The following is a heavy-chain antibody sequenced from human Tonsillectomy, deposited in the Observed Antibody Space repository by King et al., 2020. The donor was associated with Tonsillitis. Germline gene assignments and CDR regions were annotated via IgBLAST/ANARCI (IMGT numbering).Heavy chain of an antibody. Sequence: VQLQESGPGLVKPSETLSLTCTVSGDSISSYYWSRIRQPAGKGLEWIGRIYTSGSTNYNPSLKSRVTMSVDTSKKQFSLKLSSVTAADTAVYYCAVNRDSTGYYFDYWGQGTPVTVSS. V-gene: IGHV4-4*07. CDR1: GDSISSYY. CDR3: AVNRDSTGYYFDY. CDR2: IYTSGST. J-gene: IGHJ4*02. D-gene: IGHD3-22*01.